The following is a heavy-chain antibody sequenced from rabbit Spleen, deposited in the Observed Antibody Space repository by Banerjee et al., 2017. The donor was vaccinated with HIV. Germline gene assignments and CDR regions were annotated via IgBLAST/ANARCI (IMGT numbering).Heavy chain of an antibody. CDR3: ARDRLYGYFFDL. CDR1: GFDFTTTYY. CDR2: IDTSSGNT. Sequence: QSLEESGGDLVKPGASLTLTCKASGFDFTTTYYMCWVRQAPGKGLELIACIDTSSGNTNYATWAKGRFTVSKTSSTTVTLQMTSLTAADTATYFCARDRLYGYFFDLWGPGTLVTVS. V-gene: IGHV1S40*01. J-gene: IGHJ6*01. D-gene: IGHD3-1*01.